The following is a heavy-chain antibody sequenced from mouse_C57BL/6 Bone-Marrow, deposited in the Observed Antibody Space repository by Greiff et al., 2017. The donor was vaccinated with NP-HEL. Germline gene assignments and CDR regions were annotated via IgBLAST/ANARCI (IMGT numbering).Heavy chain of an antibody. CDR3: TKGLWLFAY. CDR1: GFNITDYY. J-gene: IGHJ3*01. CDR2: IDPEDGDT. D-gene: IGHD2-2*01. Sequence: VQLQQSGAELVRPGASVKLSCTASGFNITDYYMHWVKQRPEQGLEWIGRIDPEDGDTEYAPKFQGKATMTADTSSNTAYLQLSSLTSEDTAVYYCTKGLWLFAYWGQGTLVTVSA. V-gene: IGHV14-1*01.